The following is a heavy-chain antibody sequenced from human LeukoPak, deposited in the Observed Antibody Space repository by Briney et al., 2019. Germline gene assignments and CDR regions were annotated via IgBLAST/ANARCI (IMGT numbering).Heavy chain of an antibody. Sequence: KPGGSLRLSCAASGFTFSDYYMSWIRQAPGKGLEWVSYISSSGSTIYYADSVKGRFTISRDNAKNSLYLQMNSLRAEDTAVYYCARESYEDYYYYYYMDVWGKGTTVTVSS. CDR2: ISSSGSTI. D-gene: IGHD3-16*01. CDR3: ARESYEDYYYYYYMDV. CDR1: GFTFSDYY. J-gene: IGHJ6*03. V-gene: IGHV3-11*01.